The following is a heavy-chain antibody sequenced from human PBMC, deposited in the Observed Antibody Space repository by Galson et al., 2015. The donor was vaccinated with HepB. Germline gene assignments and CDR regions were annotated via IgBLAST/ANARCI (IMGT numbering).Heavy chain of an antibody. Sequence: SLRLSCAASGFIFRNYAMTWVRQAPGKGLEWVSSISSSGALIYYADSVKGRFTISRDNGRDSLDLQMSSLRAEDTAVYYCTRGVGNYLAYYHDYWGQGTLVTVSS. D-gene: IGHD3-10*01. CDR3: TRGVGNYLAYYHDY. J-gene: IGHJ4*02. CDR1: GFIFRNYA. V-gene: IGHV3-21*01. CDR2: ISSSGALI.